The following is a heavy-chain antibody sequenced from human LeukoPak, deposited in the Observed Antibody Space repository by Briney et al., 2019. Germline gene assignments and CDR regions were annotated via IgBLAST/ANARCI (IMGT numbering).Heavy chain of an antibody. CDR2: IRQDASEK. J-gene: IGHJ4*02. CDR1: GFTFSNYW. CDR3: ARASSSYQGDY. Sequence: PGGSLRLSCAASGFTFSNYWMFWVRQAPGKGLEWVADIRQDASEKYYVDSVKGRFTISRDNAKNSLYLQMNSLRAEDTAVYYCARASSSYQGDYWGQGTLVTVSS. D-gene: IGHD3-22*01. V-gene: IGHV3-7*01.